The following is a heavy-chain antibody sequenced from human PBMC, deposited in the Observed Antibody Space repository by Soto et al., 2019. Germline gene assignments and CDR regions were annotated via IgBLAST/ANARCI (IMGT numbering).Heavy chain of an antibody. CDR3: ARGTTGEAFDI. CDR1: GFTFSSYG. Sequence: QVQLVESGGGVVQPGRSLRLSCAASGFTFSSYGMHWVRQAPGKGLEWVAVIWYDGSNKYYEDSVKGRFTISRDNSKNTLYLQMNSLRAEDTAVYYCARGTTGEAFDIWGQGTMVTVSS. J-gene: IGHJ3*02. CDR2: IWYDGSNK. V-gene: IGHV3-33*01. D-gene: IGHD1-1*01.